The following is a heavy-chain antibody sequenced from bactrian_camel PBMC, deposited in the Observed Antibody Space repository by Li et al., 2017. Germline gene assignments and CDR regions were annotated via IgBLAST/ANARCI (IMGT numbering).Heavy chain of an antibody. CDR2: LYNGAAKT. J-gene: IGHJ4*01. D-gene: IGHD6*01. CDR3: VASTDTLLDGSWYLPNFPY. CDR1: GHSVSLYC. V-gene: IGHV3S54*01. Sequence: VQLVESGGGLVQAGGSLRLSCAADGHSVSLYCMAWFRQAPGKEREVVAALYNGAAKTGYADFVKGRFTISQGGTVYLQMNSLKPEDTAMYYCVASTDTLLDGSWYLPNFPYWGQGTQVTVS.